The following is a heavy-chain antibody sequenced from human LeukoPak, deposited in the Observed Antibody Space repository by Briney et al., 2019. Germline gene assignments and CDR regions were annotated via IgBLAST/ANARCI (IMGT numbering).Heavy chain of an antibody. CDR2: INHSGST. V-gene: IGHV4-34*01. CDR1: GGSFSGYY. D-gene: IGHD2-2*02. J-gene: IGHJ6*02. Sequence: SETLSLTCAVYGGSFSGYYWSWIRQPPGKGLEWIGEINHSGSTNYNPSLKSRVTISVDTSKNQFSLKLSSVTAADTAVYYCARAQGDCSSTSCYSPSVVDVWGQGTTVTVSS. CDR3: ARAQGDCSSTSCYSPSVVDV.